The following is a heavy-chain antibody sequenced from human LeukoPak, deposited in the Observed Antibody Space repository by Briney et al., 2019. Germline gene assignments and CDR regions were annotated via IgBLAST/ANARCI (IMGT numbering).Heavy chain of an antibody. CDR2: IIPIFGIA. CDR3: ARVRIAAAGTLLYGMDV. D-gene: IGHD6-13*01. Sequence: GASVKVSCKASACTFSSYAISWVRQAPGQGLEWMGRIIPIFGIANYAQKFQGRVTITADKSTSTAYMELSSLRSEDTAVYYCARVRIAAAGTLLYGMDVWGQGTTVTVSS. V-gene: IGHV1-69*04. CDR1: ACTFSSYA. J-gene: IGHJ6*02.